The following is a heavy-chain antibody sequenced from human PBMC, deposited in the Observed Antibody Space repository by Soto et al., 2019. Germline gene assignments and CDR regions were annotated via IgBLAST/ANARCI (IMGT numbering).Heavy chain of an antibody. CDR1: GFAFNDFA. J-gene: IGHJ4*02. CDR2: ISGSGDKT. V-gene: IGHV3-23*01. CDR3: AKGASHAPFEK. Sequence: GGSLRPSCAASGFAFNDFAMSWVRQAPGKGPEWLSTISGSGDKTFHSDSVKGRFDISRDNSNNKMFLQMNSLRAEDTAIYYCAKGASHAPFEKWGRGTLVTVSS.